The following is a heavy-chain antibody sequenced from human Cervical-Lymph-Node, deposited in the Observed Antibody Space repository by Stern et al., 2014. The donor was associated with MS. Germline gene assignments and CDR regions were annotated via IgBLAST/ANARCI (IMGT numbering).Heavy chain of an antibody. Sequence: QVQMVLSGAAVSRPGSSVKVSCKASGGTFSQFPSSRDRQTPGQGLEWMRVIFPVFGTPTYAQEFRGRVKITADVSTSTVYMELSSLRSDDTAVYYCALSSETSDRWYSLGYDLWGQGTLVTVSS. J-gene: IGHJ5*02. D-gene: IGHD6-13*01. CDR2: IFPVFGTP. CDR1: GGTFSQFP. V-gene: IGHV1-69*12. CDR3: ALSSETSDRWYSLGYDL.